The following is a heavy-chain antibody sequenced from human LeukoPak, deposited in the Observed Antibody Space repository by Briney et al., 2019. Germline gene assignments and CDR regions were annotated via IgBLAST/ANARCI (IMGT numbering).Heavy chain of an antibody. V-gene: IGHV4-39*07. D-gene: IGHD3-22*01. CDR1: GGSISSSSYY. J-gene: IGHJ4*02. CDR2: INHSGST. CDR3: ARGLGDYYDSSGYYYFDY. Sequence: SETLSLTCTVSGGSISSSSYYWGWIRQPPGKGLEWIGEINHSGSTNYNPSLKSRVTISVDTSKNQFSLKLSSVTAADTAVYYCARGLGDYYDSSGYYYFDYWGQGTLVTVSS.